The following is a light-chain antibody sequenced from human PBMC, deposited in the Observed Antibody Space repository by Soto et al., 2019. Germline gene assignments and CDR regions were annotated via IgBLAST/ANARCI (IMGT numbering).Light chain of an antibody. J-gene: IGKJ1*01. CDR2: KVS. Sequence: EVLTNQSPLSMPVTLGQPASISCRSSQSLVYSDGNTYLSWFQQRPGKSPRRLIYKVSNRDSGVPDRFSGSGSGTDFTLKISRVEAEDVGTYYCMQGTHWPPTFGQGTKADIK. CDR1: QSLVYSDGNTY. CDR3: MQGTHWPPT. V-gene: IGKV2-30*01.